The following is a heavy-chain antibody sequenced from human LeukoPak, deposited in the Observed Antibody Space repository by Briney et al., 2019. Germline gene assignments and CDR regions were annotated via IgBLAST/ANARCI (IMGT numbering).Heavy chain of an antibody. J-gene: IGHJ4*02. CDR1: GFTFSSYS. V-gene: IGHV3-48*01. Sequence: GGSLRLSCAASGFTFSSYSMNWVRQAPGKGLEWVSYISSSSSTIYYADSVKGRFTISRDNAKNSLYLQMNSLRAEDTAVYYCARVGIAVAGTSDYWGQGTLVTVS. D-gene: IGHD6-19*01. CDR3: ARVGIAVAGTSDY. CDR2: ISSSSSTI.